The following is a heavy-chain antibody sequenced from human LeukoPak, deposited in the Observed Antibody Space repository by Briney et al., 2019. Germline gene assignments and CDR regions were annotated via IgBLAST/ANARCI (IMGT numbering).Heavy chain of an antibody. J-gene: IGHJ4*02. Sequence: SETLSLTCTVSGGSISSYYWSWIRQPPGKGLEWIGYIYYSGSTNYNPPLKSRVTMSVDTSRNQFSLKLSSVTAADTAVYYCAGRYSYGYVGYWGQGTLVTVSS. V-gene: IGHV4-59*01. CDR2: IYYSGST. D-gene: IGHD5-18*01. CDR3: AGRYSYGYVGY. CDR1: GGSISSYY.